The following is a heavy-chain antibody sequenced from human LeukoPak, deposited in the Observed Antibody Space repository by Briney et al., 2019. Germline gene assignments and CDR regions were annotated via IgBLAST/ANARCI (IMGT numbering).Heavy chain of an antibody. J-gene: IGHJ4*02. V-gene: IGHV4-59*12. CDR3: ATLKSYGSGSCEFDY. Sequence: PSETLSLTCTVSGGSISSYYWSWIRQPPGKGLEWIGYIYYSGSTNYNPSLKSRVTISVDTSKNQFSLKLSSVTAADTAVYYCATLKSYGSGSCEFDYWGQGTLVTVSS. CDR1: GGSISSYY. D-gene: IGHD3-10*01. CDR2: IYYSGST.